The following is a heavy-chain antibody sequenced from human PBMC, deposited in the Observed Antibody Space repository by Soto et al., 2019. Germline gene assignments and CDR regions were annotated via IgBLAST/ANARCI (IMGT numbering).Heavy chain of an antibody. CDR1: GGTFSSYA. V-gene: IGHV1-69*13. Sequence: ASVKVSCKASGGTFSSYAISWVRQAPGQGLEWMGGIIPIFGTANYAQKFQGRVTITADESTSTAYMELSSLRSEDTAVYYCAREGDSGSYRGAFDIWGQGTMVTVSS. J-gene: IGHJ3*02. CDR3: AREGDSGSYRGAFDI. D-gene: IGHD1-26*01. CDR2: IIPIFGTA.